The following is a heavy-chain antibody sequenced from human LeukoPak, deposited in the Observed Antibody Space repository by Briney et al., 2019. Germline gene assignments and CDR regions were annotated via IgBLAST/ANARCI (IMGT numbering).Heavy chain of an antibody. CDR2: IYSGGST. J-gene: IGHJ4*02. CDR1: GFTVRSNY. D-gene: IGHD1-26*01. Sequence: GGSLRLSCAASGFTVRSNYMSWVRQAPGKGLEWVSVIYSGGSTYYADSVKGRFTISRDSSKNTLYLQRNSLRAEDTTVYYCARDPSGDFDYWGQGTLVTVSS. CDR3: ARDPSGDFDY. V-gene: IGHV3-66*02.